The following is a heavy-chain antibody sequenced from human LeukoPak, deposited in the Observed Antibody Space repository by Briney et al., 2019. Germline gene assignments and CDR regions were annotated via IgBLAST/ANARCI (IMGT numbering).Heavy chain of an antibody. D-gene: IGHD2-21*02. CDR3: AREGIHCGGDCYSDY. CDR2: IIPIFGTA. J-gene: IGHJ4*02. V-gene: IGHV1-69*06. CDR1: GGTFSSYA. Sequence: SVKVSCKASGGTFSSYANSWVRQAPGQGLEWMGGIIPIFGTANYAQKFQGRVTITADKSTSTAYMELSSLRSEDTAVYYCAREGIHCGGDCYSDYWGQGTLVTVPS.